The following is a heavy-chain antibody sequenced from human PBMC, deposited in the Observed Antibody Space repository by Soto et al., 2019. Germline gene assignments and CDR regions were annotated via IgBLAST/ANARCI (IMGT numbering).Heavy chain of an antibody. CDR3: ARDVSSVTIVPYYYGMDV. CDR2: ISSSSSYI. V-gene: IGHV3-21*01. D-gene: IGHD4-17*01. CDR1: GFTFSSYS. J-gene: IGHJ6*02. Sequence: VGSLRLSCAASGFTFSSYSMNWVRQAPGKGLEWVSSISSSSSYIYYADSVKGRFTISRDNAKNSLYLQMNSLRAEDTAVYYCARDVSSVTIVPYYYGMDVWGQGTTVTVSS.